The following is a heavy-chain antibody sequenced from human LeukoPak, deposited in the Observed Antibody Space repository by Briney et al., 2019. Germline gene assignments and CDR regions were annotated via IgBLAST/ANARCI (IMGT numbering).Heavy chain of an antibody. Sequence: ASVKVSCKASGYTFTSYDINWVRQATGQGLEWMGWMNPNSGGTNYAQKFQGRVTMTRDTSISTAYMELSRLRSDDTAVYYCARDHVVAGEIDYWGQGTLVTVSS. V-gene: IGHV1-2*02. D-gene: IGHD6-19*01. CDR1: GYTFTSYD. J-gene: IGHJ4*02. CDR3: ARDHVVAGEIDY. CDR2: MNPNSGGT.